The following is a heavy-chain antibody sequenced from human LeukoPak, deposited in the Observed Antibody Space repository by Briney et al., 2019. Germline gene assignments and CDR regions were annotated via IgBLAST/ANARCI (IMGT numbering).Heavy chain of an antibody. Sequence: GASVKVSCKASGYTFTSYYMHWVRQAPGQGLEWMGIINPNGGATSYAQKFQGRVTMTRDTSTSTVYMELSSLRSEDTAVYYCASPTLPTNDAFAIWGQGTMVTVSS. V-gene: IGHV1-46*01. CDR3: ASPTLPTNDAFAI. CDR1: GYTFTSYY. CDR2: INPNGGAT. J-gene: IGHJ3*02. D-gene: IGHD2-15*01.